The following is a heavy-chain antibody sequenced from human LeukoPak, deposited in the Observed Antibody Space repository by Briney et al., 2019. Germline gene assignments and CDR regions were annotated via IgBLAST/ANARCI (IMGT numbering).Heavy chain of an antibody. V-gene: IGHV1-69*13. CDR3: ARDRTGTTILPQNWFDP. CDR1: GGTFSSYA. D-gene: IGHD1-7*01. J-gene: IGHJ5*02. CDR2: IIPIFGTA. Sequence: ASVKVSCKASGGTFSSYAISWVRQAPGQGLEWMGGIIPIFGTANYAQKFQGRVTITADESTSTAYMELSSLRSEDTAVYYCARDRTGTTILPQNWFDPWGQGTLGTVSS.